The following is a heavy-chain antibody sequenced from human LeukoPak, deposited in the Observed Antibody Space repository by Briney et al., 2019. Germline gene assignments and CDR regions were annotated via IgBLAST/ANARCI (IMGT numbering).Heavy chain of an antibody. D-gene: IGHD3-22*01. CDR2: IWYDGSNK. CDR3: ARARGVSTGYRPIDY. Sequence: GGSLRLFCAASGFTFSTSGMHWVRQAPGKGLEWVAVIWYDGSNKHYAESVKGRFSISRDNSKSTLYLQMNSLRAEDTAVYYCARARGVSTGYRPIDYWGQGTLVTVSS. J-gene: IGHJ4*02. CDR1: GFTFSTSG. V-gene: IGHV3-33*01.